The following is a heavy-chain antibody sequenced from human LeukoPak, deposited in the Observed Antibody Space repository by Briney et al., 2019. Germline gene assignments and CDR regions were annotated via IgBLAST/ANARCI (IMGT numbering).Heavy chain of an antibody. J-gene: IGHJ6*03. V-gene: IGHV1-69*05. Sequence: SVKVSCKASGGTFNSYAISWVRQAPGQGLEWMGGIIPIFGTANYAQKFQGRVTITTDESTSTAYMELSSLRSEDTAVYYCARTQSEWPHDYYYYMDVWGKGTTVTVSS. CDR3: ARTQSEWPHDYYYYMDV. CDR2: IIPIFGTA. CDR1: GGTFNSYA. D-gene: IGHD3-3*01.